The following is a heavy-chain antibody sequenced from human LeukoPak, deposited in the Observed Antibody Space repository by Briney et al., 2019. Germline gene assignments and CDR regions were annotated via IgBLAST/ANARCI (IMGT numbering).Heavy chain of an antibody. Sequence: SETLSLTCTVSGGSVSSGSYYWSWIRQPPGKGLAWIGYIYHSGSTNYNPSLKSRVTISVDTSKNQFSLKLSSVTAADTAVYYCARGQGSGWYLFDYWGQGTLVTVSS. CDR1: GGSVSSGSYY. V-gene: IGHV4-61*01. D-gene: IGHD6-19*01. J-gene: IGHJ4*02. CDR2: IYHSGST. CDR3: ARGQGSGWYLFDY.